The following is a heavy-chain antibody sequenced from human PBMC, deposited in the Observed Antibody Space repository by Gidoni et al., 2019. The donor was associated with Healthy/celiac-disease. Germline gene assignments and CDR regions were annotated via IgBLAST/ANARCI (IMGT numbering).Heavy chain of an antibody. CDR1: GFTSSSYA. CDR3: AKEMATIGGPFDY. J-gene: IGHJ4*02. D-gene: IGHD5-12*01. V-gene: IGHV3-23*01. CDR2: ISGSGGST. Sequence: EVQLLESGGGLVQPGGPLGPSRAASGFTSSSYAMSWVRQAPGTGLEWVSAISGSGGSTYYADSVKGLFTISRDNSKNTLYLQMNSLRAEDTAVYYCAKEMATIGGPFDYWGQGTLVTVTS.